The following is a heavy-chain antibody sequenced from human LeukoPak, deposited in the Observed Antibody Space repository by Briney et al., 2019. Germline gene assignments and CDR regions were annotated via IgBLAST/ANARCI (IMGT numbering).Heavy chain of an antibody. J-gene: IGHJ4*02. CDR1: GGSISGSSYY. Sequence: SETLSLTCTVSGGSISGSSYYWGWIRQPPGKGLEWIGHVYHSGSTNYNPSLKSRVTISVDTSKNQFSLKLSSVTAADTAVYYCARAGNYYYSSGYYSHFDYWGQGTLVTVSS. D-gene: IGHD3-22*01. CDR3: ARAGNYYYSSGYYSHFDY. CDR2: VYHSGST. V-gene: IGHV4-61*05.